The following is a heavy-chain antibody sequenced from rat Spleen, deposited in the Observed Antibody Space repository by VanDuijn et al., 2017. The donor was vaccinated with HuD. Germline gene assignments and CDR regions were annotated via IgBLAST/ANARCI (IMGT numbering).Heavy chain of an antibody. D-gene: IGHD4-3*01. CDR3: ARTFSVGD. CDR2: IDKTGAGT. J-gene: IGHJ2*01. CDR1: GFTFNNYW. V-gene: IGHV5-31*01. Sequence: EVQLVESGGGLVQPGGSLKLSCVASGFTFNNYWMTWIRQAPGKGLEWVASIDKTGAGTYYPDSVKGRFTISRDNAKSTLYLQMNNLRSEDTAMYYCARTFSVGDWGQGVMVTVSS.